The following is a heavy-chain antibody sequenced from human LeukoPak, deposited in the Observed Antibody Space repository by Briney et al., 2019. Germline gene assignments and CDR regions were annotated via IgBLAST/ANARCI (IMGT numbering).Heavy chain of an antibody. V-gene: IGHV4-4*02. J-gene: IGHJ4*02. CDR3: ARHVNYVWGSRYFDY. D-gene: IGHD3-16*01. CDR2: INHSGST. CDR1: GGSISSNTW. Sequence: SETLSLTCVVSGGSISSNTWWSWVRQPPGKGLEWIGEINHSGSTNYNPSLKSRVTISVDTSKNQFSLKLSSVTAADTAVYYCARHVNYVWGSRYFDYWGQGTLVTVSS.